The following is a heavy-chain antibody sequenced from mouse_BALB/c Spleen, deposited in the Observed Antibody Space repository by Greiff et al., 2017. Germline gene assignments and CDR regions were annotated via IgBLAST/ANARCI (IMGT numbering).Heavy chain of an antibody. CDR2: IRNKANGYTT. D-gene: IGHD2-10*02. Sequence: EVQLVESGGGLVQPGGSLRLSCATSGFTFTDYYMSWVRQPPGKALEWLGFIRNKANGYTTEYSASVKGRFTISRDNSQSILYLQMNTLRAEDSATYYCARGYGNYVFAYWGQGTLVTVSA. CDR3: ARGYGNYVFAY. CDR1: GFTFTDYY. J-gene: IGHJ3*01. V-gene: IGHV7-3*02.